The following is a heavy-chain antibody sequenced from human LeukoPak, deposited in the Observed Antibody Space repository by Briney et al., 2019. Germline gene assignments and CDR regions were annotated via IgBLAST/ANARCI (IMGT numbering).Heavy chain of an antibody. V-gene: IGHV3-66*01. CDR1: GFSVSGIH. CDR2: LYAGGAT. CDR3: ARGNGNVGGRLDP. Sequence: GGSLRLSCVASGFSVSGIHMNWVRQAPGKDLEWVSGLYAGGATYYADSMGGRFTISRDHSKNTLYLQMTNLRVDDTAIYCCARGNGNVGGRLDPWGQGTRVTVSS. J-gene: IGHJ5*02. D-gene: IGHD2-8*01.